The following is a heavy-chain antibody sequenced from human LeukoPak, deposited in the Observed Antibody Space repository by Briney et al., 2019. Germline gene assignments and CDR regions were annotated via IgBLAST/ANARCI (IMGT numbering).Heavy chain of an antibody. CDR2: ISSSGSTI. D-gene: IGHD1-14*01. V-gene: IGHV3-48*03. J-gene: IGHJ3*02. CDR1: GFTFDDYG. CDR3: ARESSPEDAFDI. Sequence: GGSLRLPCAASGFTFDDYGMSWVRQAPGKGLECVSYISSSGSTIYYADSVKGRFTISRDNAKNSLYLQMNSLRADDTAVYYCARESSPEDAFDIWGQGTLVTVSS.